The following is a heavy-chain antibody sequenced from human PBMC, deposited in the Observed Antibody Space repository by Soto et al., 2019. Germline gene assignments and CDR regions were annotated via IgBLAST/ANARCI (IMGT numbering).Heavy chain of an antibody. CDR3: AREGTTVNLNPKPLYDAFDI. V-gene: IGHV4-31*03. CDR2: IYYSGST. CDR1: GGSISSGGYY. Sequence: QVQLRESGPGLVKPSQTLSLTCTVSGGSISSGGYYWSWIRQHPGKGLEWIGYIYYSGSTYYNPSLKSRVTISVDTSKNQFSLKLSSVTAADTAVYYCAREGTTVNLNPKPLYDAFDIWGQGTMVTVSS. D-gene: IGHD4-17*01. J-gene: IGHJ3*02.